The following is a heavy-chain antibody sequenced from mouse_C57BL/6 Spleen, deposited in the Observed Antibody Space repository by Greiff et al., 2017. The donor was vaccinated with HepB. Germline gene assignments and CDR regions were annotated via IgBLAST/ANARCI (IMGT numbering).Heavy chain of an antibody. CDR1: GYSFTDYN. D-gene: IGHD1-1*01. V-gene: IGHV1-39*01. Sequence: EVQLQQSGPELVKPGASVKISCKASGYSFTDYNMNWVKQSNGKSLEWIGVINPNYGTTSYNQKFKGKATLTVDPSSSTAYMQLNSLTSEDSAVYYCARGLYYYGSSYVGNYFDYWGQGTTLTVSS. CDR3: ARGLYYYGSSYVGNYFDY. J-gene: IGHJ2*01. CDR2: INPNYGTT.